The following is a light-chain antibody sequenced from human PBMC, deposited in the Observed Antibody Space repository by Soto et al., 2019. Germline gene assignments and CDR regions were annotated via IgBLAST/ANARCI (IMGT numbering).Light chain of an antibody. Sequence: EIVLTHSPGTLSLSPGERATLSCRSSQSVSSSYLAWYQQKPGQTPRLLISGASSRATGIPDRFSGSGSGTDFALTISRLEPEDFAVYYCQQYGSLSWTFGQGTKVDIK. CDR3: QQYGSLSWT. CDR2: GAS. J-gene: IGKJ1*01. V-gene: IGKV3-20*01. CDR1: QSVSSSY.